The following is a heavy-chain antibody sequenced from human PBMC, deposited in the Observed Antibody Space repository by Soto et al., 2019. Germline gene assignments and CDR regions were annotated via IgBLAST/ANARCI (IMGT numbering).Heavy chain of an antibody. V-gene: IGHV3-21*01. CDR3: ARSGLAVAGTFDY. Sequence: EVQLVESGGGLVKPGGSLRLSCAASGFTFSSYSMNWVRQAPGKGLEWVSSISSSSYIYYADSVKGRFTISRDNAKNSLYLQMNSLRAEDTAVYYCARSGLAVAGTFDYWGQGTLVTVSS. CDR2: ISSSSYI. D-gene: IGHD6-19*01. CDR1: GFTFSSYS. J-gene: IGHJ4*02.